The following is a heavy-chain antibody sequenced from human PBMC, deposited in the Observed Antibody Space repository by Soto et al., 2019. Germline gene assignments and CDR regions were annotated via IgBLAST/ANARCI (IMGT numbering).Heavy chain of an antibody. Sequence: SETLSLTCAVNGGSLSGYYWSWIRQSPGKGLEWIGEINHRGSSDYNPSLKSRVTISIDASKNHVTLELTSVTAADTAVYYCARSDNRNSLYGADVWDQGTSVAVTS. CDR1: GGSLSGYY. J-gene: IGHJ6*02. V-gene: IGHV4-34*01. CDR3: ARSDNRNSLYGADV. CDR2: INHRGSS. D-gene: IGHD1-7*01.